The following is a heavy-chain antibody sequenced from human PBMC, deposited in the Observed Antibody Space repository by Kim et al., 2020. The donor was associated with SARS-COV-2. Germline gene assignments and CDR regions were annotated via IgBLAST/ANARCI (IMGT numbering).Heavy chain of an antibody. J-gene: IGHJ4*02. CDR1: GYTFTSYA. CDR2: INTNTGNP. D-gene: IGHD5-12*01. V-gene: IGHV7-4-1*02. Sequence: ASVKVSCKASGYTFTSYAMNWVRQAPGQGLEWMGWINTNTGNPTYAQGFTGRFVFSLDTSVSTAYLQISSLKAEDTAVYYCARVGRDGYKSWYFDYWGQGTLVTVSS. CDR3: ARVGRDGYKSWYFDY.